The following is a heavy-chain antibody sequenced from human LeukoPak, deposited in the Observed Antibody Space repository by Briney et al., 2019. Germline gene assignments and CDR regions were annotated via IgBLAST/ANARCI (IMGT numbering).Heavy chain of an antibody. V-gene: IGHV3-15*01. Sequence: GGSLRLSCTASGFIFSNAWMNWVRQAPGKGLEWAGRIKSKPDGATTDYAAPVKGRFSISRDDSKNTVYLQMNSLKTEDTAVYYCSTGDADSVGFDYWGQGTLVTVSS. D-gene: IGHD4-23*01. CDR1: GFIFSNAW. J-gene: IGHJ4*02. CDR3: STGDADSVGFDY. CDR2: IKSKPDGATT.